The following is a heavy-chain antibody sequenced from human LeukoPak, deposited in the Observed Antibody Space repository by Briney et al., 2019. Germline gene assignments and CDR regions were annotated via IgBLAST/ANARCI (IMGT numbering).Heavy chain of an antibody. D-gene: IGHD6-13*01. J-gene: IGHJ3*02. CDR2: IYYSGST. V-gene: IGHV4-39*07. Sequence: SETLSLTCTVSGGSISSSSYYWGWIRQPPGKGLEWIGSIYYSGSTYYNPSLKSRVTISVDTSKNQFSLKLSSVTAADTAVYYCARDLPYSTNAFDIWGQGTMVTVSS. CDR1: GGSISSSSYY. CDR3: ARDLPYSTNAFDI.